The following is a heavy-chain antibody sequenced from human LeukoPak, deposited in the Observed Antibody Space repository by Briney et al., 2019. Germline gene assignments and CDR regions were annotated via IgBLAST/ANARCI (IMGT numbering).Heavy chain of an antibody. J-gene: IGHJ4*02. Sequence: PGGSLRLSCVASGFTFNNYGMSWVRQAPGKGLEWVSGISGETGKTYYADSVKGRFTTSRDNSKNTLYVQMTGLRAEDTAVYYCARDRFYDNSGFRRLDFWGQGLLVTVSS. V-gene: IGHV3-23*01. D-gene: IGHD3-22*01. CDR3: ARDRFYDNSGFRRLDF. CDR2: ISGETGKT. CDR1: GFTFNNYG.